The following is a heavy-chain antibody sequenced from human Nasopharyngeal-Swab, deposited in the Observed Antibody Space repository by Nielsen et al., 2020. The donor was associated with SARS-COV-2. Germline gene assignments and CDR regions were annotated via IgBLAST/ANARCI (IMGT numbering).Heavy chain of an antibody. V-gene: IGHV4-34*01. D-gene: IGHD6-13*01. CDR2: INHSGST. CDR3: ASVGSSSWYQLWFDP. Sequence: WIRQPLGQGLEWIGEINHSGSTNYNPSLKSRVTISVDTSKNQFSLKLSSVTAADTAVYYCASVGSSSWYQLWFDPWGQGTLVTVSS. J-gene: IGHJ5*02.